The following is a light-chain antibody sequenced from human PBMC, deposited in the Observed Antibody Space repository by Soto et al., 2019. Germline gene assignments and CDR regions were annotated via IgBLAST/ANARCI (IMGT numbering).Light chain of an antibody. CDR3: QQSFNTPRT. CDR1: QSISSY. CDR2: AAS. Sequence: DIQMTQSPSSLSASVGDRVTITCRASQSISSYLNWYQQKPGKAPKLLIYAASSLQSGVPSRFSGSGSGTDFTLTISSLQPEDFATYYCQQSFNTPRTFGGGTKVDIK. J-gene: IGKJ4*01. V-gene: IGKV1-39*01.